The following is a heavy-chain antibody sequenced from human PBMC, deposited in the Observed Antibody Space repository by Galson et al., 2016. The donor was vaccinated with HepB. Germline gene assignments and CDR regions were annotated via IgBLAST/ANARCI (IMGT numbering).Heavy chain of an antibody. Sequence: SLRLSCAASGFTFGDYAMHWVRQAPGKGLEWVSGISWNSGNTGYVDSVKGRFTISRDNPKNSLYLQMNSLRAEDTALYYCAKAAQYCSSSSCRHWFDPWGHGTLVTVSA. V-gene: IGHV3-9*01. J-gene: IGHJ5*02. CDR3: AKAAQYCSSSSCRHWFDP. CDR1: GFTFGDYA. CDR2: ISWNSGNT. D-gene: IGHD2-2*01.